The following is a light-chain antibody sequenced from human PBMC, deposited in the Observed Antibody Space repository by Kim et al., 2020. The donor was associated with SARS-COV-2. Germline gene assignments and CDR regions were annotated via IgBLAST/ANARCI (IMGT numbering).Light chain of an antibody. CDR1: SLRIYY. CDR2: GKN. CDR3: NSWDSSGHHLV. Sequence: ALGQTGSIKCQGDSLRIYYASWYQQKPGQAPLLVIYGKNNRPSGIPDRFSGSSSGDTASLTIAGAQAEDEADYYCNSWDSSGHHLVFGGGTQLTVL. V-gene: IGLV3-19*01. J-gene: IGLJ3*02.